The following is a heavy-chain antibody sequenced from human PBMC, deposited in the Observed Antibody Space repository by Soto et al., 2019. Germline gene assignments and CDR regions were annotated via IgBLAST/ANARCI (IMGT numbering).Heavy chain of an antibody. J-gene: IGHJ4*02. V-gene: IGHV4-59*01. CDR2: VYYIGST. Sequence: TSETLSLTCTVSGDSISTFYWVWMRQSPGKELEWIGYVYYIGSTNYNPSLKSRVTISVDRSKNQFSLKLTSANAADTAVYYCARGRTVRNYADDSSDYFYFFDYWGQGTQVTVSS. CDR3: ARGRTVRNYADDSSDYFYFFDY. D-gene: IGHD3-22*01. CDR1: GDSISTFY.